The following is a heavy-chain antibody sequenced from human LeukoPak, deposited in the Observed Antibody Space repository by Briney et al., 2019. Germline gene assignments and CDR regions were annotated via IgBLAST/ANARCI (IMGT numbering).Heavy chain of an antibody. CDR2: ISGGGGGS. D-gene: IGHD2-15*01. J-gene: IGHJ4*02. CDR1: AVTFSSYA. V-gene: IGHV3-23*01. CDR3: EKNRIQDGSEVSCYSGEARRTSDY. Sequence: GGSLRLSCAASAVTFSSYAMSWVRQAPGKGLEWVSSISGGGGGSYYVDSVKGRFTISRDNSRNTLYLVMNSLRAEDTAVYYCEKNRIQDGSEVSCYSGEARRTSDYWYQGPLVTVSS.